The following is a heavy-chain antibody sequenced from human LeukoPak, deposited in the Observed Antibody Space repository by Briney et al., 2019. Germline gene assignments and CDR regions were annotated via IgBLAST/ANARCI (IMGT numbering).Heavy chain of an antibody. CDR1: GGSFSGYY. V-gene: IGHV4-34*01. CDR3: ARSGGRLLRFDY. CDR2: INHSGST. J-gene: IGHJ4*02. Sequence: SETLSLTCAVYGGSFSGYYWSWIRQPPGKGLEWIGEINHSGSTNYNPSLKSRVTISVDTSKNQFSLKLSSVTAADTAVYYCARSGGRLLRFDYWGQGTLVTVSS. D-gene: IGHD3-22*01.